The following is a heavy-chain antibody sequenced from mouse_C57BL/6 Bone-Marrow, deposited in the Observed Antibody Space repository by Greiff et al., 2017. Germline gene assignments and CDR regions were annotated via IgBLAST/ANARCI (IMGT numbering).Heavy chain of an antibody. Sequence: VQLKESGPELVKPGASVKMSCKASGYTFTDYNMHWVKQSHGKSLEWIGYINPNNGGTSYNQKFKGKATLTVNKSSSTAYMELRSLTSEDSAVYYCARAYSNYFFFDYWGQGTTLTVSS. V-gene: IGHV1-22*01. CDR3: ARAYSNYFFFDY. CDR1: GYTFTDYN. CDR2: INPNNGGT. J-gene: IGHJ2*01. D-gene: IGHD2-5*01.